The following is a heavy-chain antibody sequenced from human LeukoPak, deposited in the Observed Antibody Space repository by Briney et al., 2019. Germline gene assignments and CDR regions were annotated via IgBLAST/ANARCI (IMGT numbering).Heavy chain of an antibody. CDR1: GFTFSGSA. Sequence: GVSLRLSCGASGFTFSGSAMRWVRQAPGGGLEGVSLIRYSGAWSYYTDSVRGRFTLSRDNSKDTLFLKMNSLRAEDTAIYYCARDMQLSTWGLGTMVTVSS. V-gene: IGHV3-23*01. CDR2: IRYSGAWS. J-gene: IGHJ3*01. D-gene: IGHD3-16*02. CDR3: ARDMQLST.